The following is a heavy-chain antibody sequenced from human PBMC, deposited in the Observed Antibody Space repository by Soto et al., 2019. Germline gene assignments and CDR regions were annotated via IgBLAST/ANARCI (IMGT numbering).Heavy chain of an antibody. CDR2: ISAYNGNT. V-gene: IGHV1-18*01. Sequence: QVQLVQSGAEVKKPGASVKVSCKASGYTFTSYGISWVRQAPGQGLEWMGWISAYNGNTSHAQKLQGRVTMTTDTSASTAYRVLSRLRSEDTGVNLWARLLSGWEDYWGQGALITVAS. J-gene: IGHJ4*02. CDR1: GYTFTSYG. D-gene: IGHD6-19*01. CDR3: ARLLSGWEDY.